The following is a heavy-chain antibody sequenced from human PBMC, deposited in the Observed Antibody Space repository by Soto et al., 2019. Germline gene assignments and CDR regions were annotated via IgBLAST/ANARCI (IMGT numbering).Heavy chain of an antibody. CDR3: ATQYYDILNGEVNWFDS. Sequence: SETLSLTCTVSSGSISSSSHYWGWIRQPPGKGLEWIASSHYTGSTYYNPSLKSRVTIPVDTSKNQFSLKLSSVTAADTAVYYCATQYYDILNGEVNWFDSWGQGTLVTVSS. V-gene: IGHV4-39*01. J-gene: IGHJ5*01. CDR2: SHYTGST. CDR1: SGSISSSSHY. D-gene: IGHD3-9*01.